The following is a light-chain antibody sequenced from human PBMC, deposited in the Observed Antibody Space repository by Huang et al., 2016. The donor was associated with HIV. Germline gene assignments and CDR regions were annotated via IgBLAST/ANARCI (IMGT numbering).Light chain of an antibody. CDR2: DAS. Sequence: EIVLTQSPATLSLSPGERATLSCRASQSVSSYLAWYQQKPGQAPRLLIYDASNRATGIPARFRGSGSGTDFTLTISSREPEDFAVYYCQQRSNWPPLTFGGGTKVEIK. CDR1: QSVSSY. CDR3: QQRSNWPPLT. V-gene: IGKV3-11*01. J-gene: IGKJ4*01.